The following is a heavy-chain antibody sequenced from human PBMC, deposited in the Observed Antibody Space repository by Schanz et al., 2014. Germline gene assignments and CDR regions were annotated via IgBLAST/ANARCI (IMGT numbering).Heavy chain of an antibody. V-gene: IGHV3-23*01. D-gene: IGHD1-1*01. CDR2: IGTSGGT. Sequence: EVQLLESGGGLVQPGGSLKLSCAASGLIFSNYVMSWVRQGPGKGLEWVSTIGTSGGTNYAESVKDRFTISRDNSKNTLYLQMNSLRAEDTAVYFCAKIERSEDWGQGTLVTVSS. CDR1: GLIFSNYV. J-gene: IGHJ4*02. CDR3: AKIERSED.